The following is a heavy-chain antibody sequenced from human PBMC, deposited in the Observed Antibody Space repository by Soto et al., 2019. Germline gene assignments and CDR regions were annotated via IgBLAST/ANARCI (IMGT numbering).Heavy chain of an antibody. CDR1: GFNFGSYA. CDR2: ISFDGSNK. Sequence: GGSLRLSCEASGFNFGSYAMHWVRQTPGKWLEWVAVISFDGSNKFYAESVKGRITISRDNSKNTLFLQMNSLRPEDTAVYYCARDMGYGYRTGYGLDVWGQGXTVTVYS. CDR3: ARDMGYGYRTGYGLDV. D-gene: IGHD5-18*01. J-gene: IGHJ6*02. V-gene: IGHV3-30-3*01.